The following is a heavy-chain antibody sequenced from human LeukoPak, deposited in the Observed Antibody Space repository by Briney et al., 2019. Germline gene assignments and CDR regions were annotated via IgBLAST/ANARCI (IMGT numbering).Heavy chain of an antibody. CDR3: ARSYDILTGLGAFDI. CDR1: GFTFSSYS. J-gene: IGHJ3*02. V-gene: IGHV3-21*01. CDR2: ISSSSSYI. D-gene: IGHD3-9*01. Sequence: GGSLRLSCAASGFTFSSYSMNWVRQAPGKGLEWVSSISSSSSYIYYADSVKGRFTISRDNAKNSLYLQMNSLRAEDTAVYYCARSYDILTGLGAFDIWGQGTMVTVSS.